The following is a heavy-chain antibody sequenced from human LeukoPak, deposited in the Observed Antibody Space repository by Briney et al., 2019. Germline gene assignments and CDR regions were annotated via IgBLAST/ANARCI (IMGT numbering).Heavy chain of an antibody. CDR3: ASMYSSGWYEGFF. CDR2: IYYSGST. CDR1: GGSISGSNYY. D-gene: IGHD6-19*01. V-gene: IGHV4-39*01. Sequence: SETLSLTCAVSGGSISGSNYYWGWIRQPPGKGLEWIGSIYYSGSTYYNPSLKSRVTISVDTSKNQFSLKLSSVTAADTAVYYCASMYSSGWYEGFFWGQGTLVTVSS. J-gene: IGHJ4*02.